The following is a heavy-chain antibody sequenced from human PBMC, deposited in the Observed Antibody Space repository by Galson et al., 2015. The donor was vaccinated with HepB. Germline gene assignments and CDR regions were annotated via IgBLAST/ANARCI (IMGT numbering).Heavy chain of an antibody. D-gene: IGHD3-22*01. J-gene: IGHJ4*02. CDR2: IYGGTST. CDR1: GFTVSSNY. V-gene: IGHV3-53*04. Sequence: SLRLSCAASGFTVSSNYMSWVRQAPGKGLEWVSIIYGGTSTYYADSVRGRFTISRHNFKNPLYLQMNSLRAEDTAVYYCARGPRHYYDSSGPGYFDHWGQGTLVTVSS. CDR3: ARGPRHYYDSSGPGYFDH.